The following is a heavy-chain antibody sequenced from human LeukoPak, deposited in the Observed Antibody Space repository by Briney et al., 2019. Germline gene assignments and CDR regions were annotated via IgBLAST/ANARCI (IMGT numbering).Heavy chain of an antibody. CDR1: GFTFSSYA. J-gene: IGHJ4*02. D-gene: IGHD3-22*01. Sequence: GGSLRLSCAASGFTFSSYAMSWVRQAPGKGLEWVSAISGSGGSTCYADSVKGRFTISRDNSKNTLYLQMNSLRAEDTAVYYCAKDYDSSGYYYGYWGQGTLVTVSS. V-gene: IGHV3-23*01. CDR3: AKDYDSSGYYYGY. CDR2: ISGSGGST.